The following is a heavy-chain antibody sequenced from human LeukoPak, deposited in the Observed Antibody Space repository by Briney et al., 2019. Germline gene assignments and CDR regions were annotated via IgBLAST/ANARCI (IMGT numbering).Heavy chain of an antibody. J-gene: IGHJ4*02. CDR2: ISNDGRST. V-gene: IGHV3-74*01. D-gene: IGHD3-10*01. CDR1: GFSFNSYW. Sequence: PGGSLRLYCAASGFSFNSYWMHWVRQAPGSGLVWVSRISNDGRSTSFADSVKGRFTISRDNAKNTLYLQMNSLSAEDTAVYYCTRGREGNYGLFDSWGQGTLVTVSS. CDR3: TRGREGNYGLFDS.